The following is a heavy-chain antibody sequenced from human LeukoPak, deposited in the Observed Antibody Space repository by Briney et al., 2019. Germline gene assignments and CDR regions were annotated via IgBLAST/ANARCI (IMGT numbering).Heavy chain of an antibody. CDR1: GYSFTDYY. Sequence: ASVKVSCKASGYSFTDYYIHWVRQAPGQGLEWMGWINPNSGGTNYAQMFQGRVTMTWDTSISTAYMELSRLRSDDTAVYYCAKDRYGDYEAPFHYYMDAWGRGTTVTVSS. D-gene: IGHD5-12*01. J-gene: IGHJ6*03. CDR2: INPNSGGT. CDR3: AKDRYGDYEAPFHYYMDA. V-gene: IGHV1-2*02.